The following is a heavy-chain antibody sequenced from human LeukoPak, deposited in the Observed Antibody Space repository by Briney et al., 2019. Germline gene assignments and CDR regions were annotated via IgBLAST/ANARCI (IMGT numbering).Heavy chain of an antibody. CDR3: ARHRLVRKIVVAPCAFDI. CDR2: IYYSGST. D-gene: IGHD3-22*01. CDR1: GGSISSYY. J-gene: IGHJ3*02. V-gene: IGHV4-59*08. Sequence: SETLSLTCTVSGGSISSYYWSWIRQPPGKGLEWIGYIYYSGSTNYNPSLKSRVTISVDTSKNQFSLKLSSVTAAVTAVYYCARHRLVRKIVVAPCAFDIWGQGTMVTVSS.